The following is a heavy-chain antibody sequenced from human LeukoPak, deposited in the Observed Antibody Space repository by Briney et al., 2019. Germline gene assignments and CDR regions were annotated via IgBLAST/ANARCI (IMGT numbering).Heavy chain of an antibody. Sequence: GGSLRLSCAASGFTFSSYSMNWARQAPGKGLEWVSYISYSSSTIYYADSVRGRFTISRDNAKNSLYLQMNTLRAEDTAVYYCARDRHKYNYDSGGYPPYWGQGTLVTVSS. CDR2: ISYSSSTI. V-gene: IGHV3-48*01. D-gene: IGHD3-22*01. J-gene: IGHJ4*02. CDR1: GFTFSSYS. CDR3: ARDRHKYNYDSGGYPPY.